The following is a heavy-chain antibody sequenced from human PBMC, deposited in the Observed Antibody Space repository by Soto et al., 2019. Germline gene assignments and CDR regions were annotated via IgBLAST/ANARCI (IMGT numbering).Heavy chain of an antibody. CDR3: ARDGVQFLYKTYFDT. CDR1: GGTFSTYA. J-gene: IGHJ5*02. V-gene: IGHV1-69*06. CDR2: ILPIFNKT. D-gene: IGHD3-3*01. Sequence: QVQLVQSGADVKKPGSSVRVSCKASGGTFSTYAINWVRQAPGHGLEWMGVILPIFNKTHYAQDFQGRVTIIADKSTSTSYVELSSLRSEDTAVYYCARDGVQFLYKTYFDTWGQGTLVTGSS.